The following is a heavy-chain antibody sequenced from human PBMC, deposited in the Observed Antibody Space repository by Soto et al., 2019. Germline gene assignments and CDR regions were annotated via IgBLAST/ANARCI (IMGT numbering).Heavy chain of an antibody. V-gene: IGHV2-5*02. CDR1: GFSLSTSGVG. CDR3: ARPPRPPHPPYYYYYYMDV. D-gene: IGHD6-6*01. Sequence: QITLKESGPTLVKPTQTLTLTCTFSGFSLSTSGVGVGWIRQPPGKALEWLALIYWDDDKRYSTSLKSRLTITMDTTNKQVVLTMTNIDDVDTATYYCARPPRPPHPPYYYYYYMDVWGKGTTVTVSS. J-gene: IGHJ6*03. CDR2: IYWDDDK.